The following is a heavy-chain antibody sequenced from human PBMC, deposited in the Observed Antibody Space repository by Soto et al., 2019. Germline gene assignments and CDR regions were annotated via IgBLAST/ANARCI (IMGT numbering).Heavy chain of an antibody. J-gene: IGHJ4*02. V-gene: IGHV4-59*01. Sequence: SETLSLPCTVTGGSIRSSSWSWIRQPPGKGLEWIGYIYYSGSTNYNPSLKSRVTISVDTSKNQFSLKLSSVTAADTAVYYCARGGGTVWGSHRFDYWVQGTLVTVSS. CDR1: GGSIRSSS. CDR2: IYYSGST. CDR3: ARGGGTVWGSHRFDY. D-gene: IGHD3-16*02.